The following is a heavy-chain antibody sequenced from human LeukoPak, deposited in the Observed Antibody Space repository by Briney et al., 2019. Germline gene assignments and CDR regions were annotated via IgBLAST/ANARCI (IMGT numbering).Heavy chain of an antibody. CDR2: ISGSGTYT. J-gene: IGHJ1*01. CDR3: ARDQYSSNWYVHH. Sequence: GGSLRLSCAASGFTLSDYYMSWIRQAPGKGLEWVSYISGSGTYTNYADSVKGRFTISRDNSKNTLYLQMNSLRAEDTAVYYCARDQYSSNWYVHHWGQGTLVTVS. CDR1: GFTLSDYY. D-gene: IGHD6-19*01. V-gene: IGHV3-11*05.